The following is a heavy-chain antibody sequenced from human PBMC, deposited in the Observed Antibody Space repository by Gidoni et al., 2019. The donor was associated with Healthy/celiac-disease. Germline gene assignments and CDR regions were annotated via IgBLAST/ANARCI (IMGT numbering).Heavy chain of an antibody. D-gene: IGHD3-22*01. CDR3: ARQNYASSCYYPFEGAFDL. Sequence: LEWVAVIWYDGSNKYYADSVKGRFTISRDNSKNTLYLQMNSLRAEDTAVYYCARQNYASSCYYPFEGAFDLWGQGTMVTVSS. CDR2: IWYDGSNK. V-gene: IGHV3-33*01. J-gene: IGHJ3*01.